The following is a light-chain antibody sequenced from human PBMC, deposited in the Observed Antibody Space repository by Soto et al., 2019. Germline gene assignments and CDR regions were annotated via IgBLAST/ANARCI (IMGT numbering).Light chain of an antibody. CDR3: SSWDDSLNGWV. CDR1: NSDVGAYSY. Sequence: QSALTQPASVSGSPGQSITISCTGTNSDVGAYSYVSWYQQYPGKAPKLLIYDVGARPSGISDRFSGSKSGNTASLTISGLQAEDEADYSCSSWDDSLNGWVFGGGTKLTVL. J-gene: IGLJ3*02. CDR2: DVG. V-gene: IGLV2-14*03.